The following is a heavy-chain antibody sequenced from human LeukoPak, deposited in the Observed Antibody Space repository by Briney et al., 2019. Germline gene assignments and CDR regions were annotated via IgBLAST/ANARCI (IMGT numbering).Heavy chain of an antibody. V-gene: IGHV3-30*18. J-gene: IGHJ6*02. Sequence: GGSLRLSCAASGFTFTNYGMHWVRQVPGKGLEWVAVISSDGTIKYYGDSVRGRVTISRDNSKNTLSLQMNSLRTEDTAVYYCAKDYDFLSWSTPMDVWGQGTTVTVSS. CDR2: ISSDGTIK. D-gene: IGHD3-3*01. CDR3: AKDYDFLSWSTPMDV. CDR1: GFTFTNYG.